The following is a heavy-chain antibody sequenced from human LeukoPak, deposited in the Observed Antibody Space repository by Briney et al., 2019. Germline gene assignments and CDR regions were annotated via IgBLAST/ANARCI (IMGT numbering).Heavy chain of an antibody. CDR2: IESGADDATR. J-gene: IGHJ4*02. V-gene: IGHV3-15*04. D-gene: IGHD6-19*01. Sequence: SGGSLRLSCAASGFTFSKAWMSWVRQAPGRGLEWVARIESGADDATRAYTASVEGRFTISRDDSNNMLYLQMNSLKAEDTAIYYCATEQISVADTIWAYWGQGTLVTVSS. CDR3: ATEQISVADTIWAY. CDR1: GFTFSKAW.